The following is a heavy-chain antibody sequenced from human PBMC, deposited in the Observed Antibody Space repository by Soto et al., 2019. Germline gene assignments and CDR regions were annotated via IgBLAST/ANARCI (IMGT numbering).Heavy chain of an antibody. CDR3: ARVVDVTSIAARGNYYFDY. Sequence: PSQTLSLTCAISGDSVSSNSAAWNWIRQSPSRGLEWLGRTYYRSKWYNDYAVSVKSRITINPDTSKNQFSLQLNSVTPEDTAVYYCARVVDVTSIAARGNYYFDYWGQGTLVTVSS. CDR1: GDSVSSNSAA. D-gene: IGHD6-6*01. CDR2: TYYRSKWYN. V-gene: IGHV6-1*01. J-gene: IGHJ4*02.